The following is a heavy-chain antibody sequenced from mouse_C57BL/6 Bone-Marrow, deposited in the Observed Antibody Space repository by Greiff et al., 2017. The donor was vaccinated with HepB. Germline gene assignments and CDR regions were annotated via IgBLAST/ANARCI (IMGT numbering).Heavy chain of an antibody. D-gene: IGHD1-1*01. V-gene: IGHV5-6*01. CDR2: ISSGGSYT. J-gene: IGHJ4*01. Sequence: EVQRVESGGDLVKPGGSLKLSCAASGFTFSSYGMSWVRQTPDKRLEWVATISSGGSYTYYPDSVKGRFTISRDNAKNTLYLQMSSLKSEDTAMYYCARHYGSSPYYYAMDYWGQGTSVTVSS. CDR1: GFTFSSYG. CDR3: ARHYGSSPYYYAMDY.